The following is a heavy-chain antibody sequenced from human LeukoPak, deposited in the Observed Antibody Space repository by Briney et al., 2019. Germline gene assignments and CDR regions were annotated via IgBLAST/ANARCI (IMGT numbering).Heavy chain of an antibody. CDR1: GFTFSSYW. D-gene: IGHD5-18*01. CDR3: ARSLWPEDY. CDR2: IKQDGSEK. V-gene: IGHV3-7*01. J-gene: IGHJ4*02. Sequence: GGSLRLSCAASGFTFSSYWMSWVRQAPGKGLEWVANIKQDGSEKNYVDSVKGRFTISRDNAKTSLYLQMNSLRAEDAAVYYCARSLWPEDYWGQGTLVTVSS.